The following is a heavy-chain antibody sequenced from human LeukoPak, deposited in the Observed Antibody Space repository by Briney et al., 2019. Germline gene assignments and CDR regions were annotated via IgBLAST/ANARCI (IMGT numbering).Heavy chain of an antibody. V-gene: IGHV3-23*01. CDR3: AKDWTGTKPFDL. Sequence: GGSLRLSCAASGFTLSSYAMSWVRQAPGKGLEWVSSISGSGDNTYYADSVKGRFTISRDNSKSTLYVQMNSLRAEDTAVYYCAKDWTGTKPFDLCGRGTLVTVSS. D-gene: IGHD3/OR15-3a*01. J-gene: IGHJ2*01. CDR2: ISGSGDNT. CDR1: GFTLSSYA.